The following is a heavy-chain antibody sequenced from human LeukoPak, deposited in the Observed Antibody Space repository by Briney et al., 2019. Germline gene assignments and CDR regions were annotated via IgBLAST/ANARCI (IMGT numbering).Heavy chain of an antibody. D-gene: IGHD3-10*01. V-gene: IGHV1-69*13. Sequence: ASVKFACKASGVTFSSYAISWVRQAPGPGLEWMGGIIPIFGTANYAQKFQGRVTITADESTSTAYMELSSLRSEDTAVYYCARDRVLGDTIGYYYGMDVWGKGTTVTVSS. CDR1: GVTFSSYA. J-gene: IGHJ6*04. CDR2: IIPIFGTA. CDR3: ARDRVLGDTIGYYYGMDV.